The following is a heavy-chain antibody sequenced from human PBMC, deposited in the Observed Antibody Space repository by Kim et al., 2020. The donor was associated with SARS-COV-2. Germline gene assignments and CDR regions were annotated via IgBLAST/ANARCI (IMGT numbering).Heavy chain of an antibody. J-gene: IGHJ4*02. V-gene: IGHV1-69*13. CDR2: IIPIFGTA. CDR3: ARSVKEYDSSGYYYAGDLPLWHFDY. D-gene: IGHD3-22*01. CDR1: GGTFSSYA. Sequence: SVKVSCKASGGTFSSYAISWVRQAPGQGLEWMGGIIPIFGTANYAQKFQGRVTITADESTSTAYMELSSLRSEDTAVYYCARSVKEYDSSGYYYAGDLPLWHFDYWGQGTLVTVSS.